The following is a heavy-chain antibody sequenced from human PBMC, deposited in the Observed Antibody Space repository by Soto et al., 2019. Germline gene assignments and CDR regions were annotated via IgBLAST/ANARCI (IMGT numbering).Heavy chain of an antibody. J-gene: IGHJ5*02. V-gene: IGHV4-59*01. CDR1: GGSISSYY. CDR3: AGGIAAAGNWLDP. D-gene: IGHD6-13*01. Sequence: QVQLQESGPGLVKPSETLSLTCTVSGGSISSYYWSWIRQPPGKGLVWIGYIYYSGSTNYNPSLKSRVTISVDTSKNHFSLKLSSVTSADTAVYYCAGGIAAAGNWLDPWGQGTLVTVSS. CDR2: IYYSGST.